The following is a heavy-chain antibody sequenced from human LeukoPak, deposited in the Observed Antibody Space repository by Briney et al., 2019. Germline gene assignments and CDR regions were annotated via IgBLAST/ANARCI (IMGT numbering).Heavy chain of an antibody. D-gene: IGHD4-17*01. J-gene: IGHJ4*02. Sequence: PGGSLRLSCGASGFTFSSYAMSWVRQAPGKGLEWVSAISGSGGSTYYADSVMGRFTISRDNSKNRLYLQMNSLRADDTAVYYCARDLAPANYGDLEPLDSWGQGTLVTVSS. V-gene: IGHV3-23*01. CDR3: ARDLAPANYGDLEPLDS. CDR2: ISGSGGST. CDR1: GFTFSSYA.